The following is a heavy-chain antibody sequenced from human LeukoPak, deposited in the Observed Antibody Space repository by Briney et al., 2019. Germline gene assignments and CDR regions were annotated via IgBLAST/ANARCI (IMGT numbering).Heavy chain of an antibody. D-gene: IGHD2-21*01. CDR2: ISYDGNNK. V-gene: IGHV3-30*03. Sequence: GRSLRLSCAASGFTFSGYGMNWVRQAPGKGLEWVVIISYDGNNKYYADSVKGRFAVSRDNSKNTLYLQMNSLGAEDTAVYFCARTRVNYYYGMDVWGQGTTVTVSS. CDR1: GFTFSGYG. J-gene: IGHJ6*02. CDR3: ARTRVNYYYGMDV.